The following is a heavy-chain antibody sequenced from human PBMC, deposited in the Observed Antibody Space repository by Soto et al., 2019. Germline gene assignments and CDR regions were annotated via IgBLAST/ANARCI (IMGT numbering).Heavy chain of an antibody. D-gene: IGHD2-15*01. J-gene: IGHJ5*02. Sequence: QVQLQESGPGLVKPSETLSLTCTVSGGSISSYYWSWIRQPPGKGLEWIGYIYYSGSTNYNPSLKRRVTISVDTSKNQFSLKLSSVTAADTAVYYCARGGVVVVAATLFQAWGQGTLVTVSS. CDR1: GGSISSYY. V-gene: IGHV4-59*01. CDR2: IYYSGST. CDR3: ARGGVVVVAATLFQA.